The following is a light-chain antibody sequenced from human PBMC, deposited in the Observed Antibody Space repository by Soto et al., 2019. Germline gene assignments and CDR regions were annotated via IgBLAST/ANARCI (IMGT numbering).Light chain of an antibody. Sequence: QSVLTQPPSASGSPGQSVTISCTGTSSDVGGYNYVSWYQQHPGKAPKLMIYEVSKRPSGVPDRFSGSKSGNTASLTVSGRQAEYEADYYCSSYAGSILYVFGTGTKVTVL. CDR2: EVS. V-gene: IGLV2-8*01. J-gene: IGLJ1*01. CDR3: SSYAGSILYV. CDR1: SSDVGGYNY.